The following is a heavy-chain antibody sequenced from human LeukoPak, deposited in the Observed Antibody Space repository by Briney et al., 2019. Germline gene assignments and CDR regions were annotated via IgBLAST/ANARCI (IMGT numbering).Heavy chain of an antibody. CDR3: ASMFGGSCGSSTSCAGYNPFDP. D-gene: IGHD2-2*01. CDR2: IYYSGST. V-gene: IGHV4-31*03. Sequence: PSETLSLTCTVSGGSISSGGYYWSWIRQHPGKGLEWIGYIYYSGSTYYNPSLKSRVTISVDTSKNQFSLKLSSVTAADTAVYYCASMFGGSCGSSTSCAGYNPFDPWGQGTLVTVPS. CDR1: GGSISSGGYY. J-gene: IGHJ5*02.